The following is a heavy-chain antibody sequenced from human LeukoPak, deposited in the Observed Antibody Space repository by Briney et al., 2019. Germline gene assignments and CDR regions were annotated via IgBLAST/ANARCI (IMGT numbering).Heavy chain of an antibody. CDR1: GFTFNDYA. CDR3: ARRLRRGTACYYFDY. V-gene: IGHV3-23*01. D-gene: IGHD2-2*01. Sequence: GGSLRLSCATSGFTFNDYAMNWVRQAPGKGLEWVAGISGSGADTYYADSVKGRFTISRVNSKNTLYLQTDTLRVEDTAVYYCARRLRRGTACYYFDYWGQGTLVTVSS. CDR2: ISGSGADT. J-gene: IGHJ4*02.